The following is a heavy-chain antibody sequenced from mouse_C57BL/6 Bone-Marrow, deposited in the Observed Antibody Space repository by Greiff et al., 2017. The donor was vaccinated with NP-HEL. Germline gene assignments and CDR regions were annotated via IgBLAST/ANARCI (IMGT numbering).Heavy chain of an antibody. J-gene: IGHJ3*01. CDR2: IWSGGST. Sequence: VKLMESGPGLVQPSQSLSITCTVSGFSLTSYGVHWVRQSPGKGLEWLGVIWSGGSTDYNAAFISRLSISKDNSKNQVFLKMNSLQADDTAIYYCARKGGVWLRRAYGGQGTLVTVSA. CDR1: GFSLTSYG. V-gene: IGHV2-2*01. D-gene: IGHD2-2*01. CDR3: ARKGGVWLRRAY.